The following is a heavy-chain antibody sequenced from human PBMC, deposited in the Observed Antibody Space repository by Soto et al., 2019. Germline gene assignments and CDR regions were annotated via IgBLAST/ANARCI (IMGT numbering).Heavy chain of an antibody. V-gene: IGHV1-69*06. CDR1: VCTFRSFA. CDR2: IIPICGTA. Sequence: GASVKVSCKASVCTFRSFAISWVRQAPGQWLEWMGGIIPICGTANYAQKFQGRVTITADKSTSTAYMELSSLRSENTAVYYCARAYCSRASCYYGMDVWGQGTTVNVSS. D-gene: IGHD2-2*01. J-gene: IGHJ6*02. CDR3: ARAYCSRASCYYGMDV.